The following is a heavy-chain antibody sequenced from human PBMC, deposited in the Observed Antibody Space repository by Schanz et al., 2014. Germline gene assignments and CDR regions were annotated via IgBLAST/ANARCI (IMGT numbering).Heavy chain of an antibody. CDR1: GFTFSTYY. CDR2: ISGSGGDSV. D-gene: IGHD2-21*01. CDR3: AREFVN. Sequence: EVQLVESGGGLVKPGGSLRLSCAASGFTFSTYYMNWVRQAPGKGLEWLSHISGSGGDSVDYADSVKGRFTISRDNTRNSLYLQMNSLRVDDTAVYYCAREFVNWGQGTLVTVSS. J-gene: IGHJ4*02. V-gene: IGHV3-21*05.